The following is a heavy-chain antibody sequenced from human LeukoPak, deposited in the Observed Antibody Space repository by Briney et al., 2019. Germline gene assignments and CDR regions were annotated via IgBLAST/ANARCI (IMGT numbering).Heavy chain of an antibody. V-gene: IGHV3-73*01. J-gene: IGHJ4*02. CDR1: GFTFSGSA. CDR2: IRSKANSYAT. CDR3: TSQEPITTPDY. D-gene: IGHD3-3*01. Sequence: GGSLSLSCAASGFTFSGSATHWVRRASGKGLEWVGCIRSKANSYATAYDASVKGRFTISRDDSKNTAYLQMNSLKTEDTAFYYWTSQEPITTPDYWGQGTLVTVSS.